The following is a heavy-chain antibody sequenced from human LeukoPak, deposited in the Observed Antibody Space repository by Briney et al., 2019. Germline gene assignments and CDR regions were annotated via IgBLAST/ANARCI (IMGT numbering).Heavy chain of an antibody. Sequence: GASVKVSCKASGYTLNSYGISWVRQAPGQGLEWMGWISDYNGDTHYAPNLQGRVTMTTDTSTNTAYLELRSLRSDDTAVYYCARDWRRGNTYGSYYFDYWGQGTLVTVSS. CDR2: ISDYNGDT. V-gene: IGHV1-18*01. D-gene: IGHD5-18*01. J-gene: IGHJ4*02. CDR1: GYTLNSYG. CDR3: ARDWRRGNTYGSYYFDY.